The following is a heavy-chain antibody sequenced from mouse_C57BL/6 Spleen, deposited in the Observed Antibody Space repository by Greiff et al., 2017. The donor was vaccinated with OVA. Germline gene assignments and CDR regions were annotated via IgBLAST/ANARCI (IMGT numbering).Heavy chain of an antibody. CDR3: AREGSRYYDYDGFAY. V-gene: IGHV3-6*01. CDR2: ISYDGSN. Sequence: DVQLQESGPGLVKPSQSLSLTCSVTGYSITSGYYWNWIRQFPGNKLEWMGYISYDGSNNYNPSLKNRISITRDTSKNQFFLKLNSVTTEDTATYYCAREGSRYYDYDGFAYWGQGTLVTVSA. J-gene: IGHJ3*01. D-gene: IGHD2-4*01. CDR1: GYSITSGYY.